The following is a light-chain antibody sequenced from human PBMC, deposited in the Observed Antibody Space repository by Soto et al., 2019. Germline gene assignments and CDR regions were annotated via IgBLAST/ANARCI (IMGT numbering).Light chain of an antibody. Sequence: ETVLTQSPATLSLSPGERASLSCRASQSVSSYLGWYQQKPGQAPRLLIYDASNRATGIPARFSGSGSGTDFTLTISGLESEDFAVYYCQHRSSWPYTFGQGTKLEIK. CDR2: DAS. J-gene: IGKJ2*01. CDR3: QHRSSWPYT. V-gene: IGKV3-11*01. CDR1: QSVSSY.